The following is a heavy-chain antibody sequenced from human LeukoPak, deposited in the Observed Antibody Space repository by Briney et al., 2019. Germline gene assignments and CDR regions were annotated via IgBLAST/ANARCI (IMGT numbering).Heavy chain of an antibody. Sequence: GGSLRLSCAASGFTFSSYAMSWVRQAPGKGLEWVSAISGSGGSTSYADSVKGRFTISRDNAKNSLHLQVNSLRAEDTAVYYCVRERFHGSGAPKFDFWGQGTLVTVSS. CDR3: VRERFHGSGAPKFDF. V-gene: IGHV3-23*01. J-gene: IGHJ4*02. CDR1: GFTFSSYA. D-gene: IGHD3-10*01. CDR2: ISGSGGST.